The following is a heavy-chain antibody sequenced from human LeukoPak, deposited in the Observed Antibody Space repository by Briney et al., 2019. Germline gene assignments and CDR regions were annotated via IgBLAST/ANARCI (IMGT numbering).Heavy chain of an antibody. D-gene: IGHD6-19*01. Sequence: PSETLSLTCTVSGGSISSSSYYWGWIRQPPGKGLEWIGSIYYSGSTYYNPSLKSRVTISVDTSKNQFSLKLSSVTAADTAVYYCARGGRQWLATKWGQGTLVTVSS. CDR1: GGSISSSSYY. V-gene: IGHV4-39*07. CDR3: ARGGRQWLATK. CDR2: IYYSGST. J-gene: IGHJ4*02.